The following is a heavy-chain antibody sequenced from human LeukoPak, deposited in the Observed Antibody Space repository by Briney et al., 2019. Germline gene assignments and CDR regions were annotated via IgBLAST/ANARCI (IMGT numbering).Heavy chain of an antibody. CDR3: ARSVAPYNYFDY. V-gene: IGHV1-18*01. Sequence: ASVKVSCKASGYTFTSYGISWVRQAPGQGLEWMGWISAYNGNTNYEQKLQGRVTMTTDTSTSTAYMELRSLRSDDTAVYYCARSVAPYNYFDYWGQGTLVTVSS. CDR2: ISAYNGNT. J-gene: IGHJ4*02. D-gene: IGHD6-19*01. CDR1: GYTFTSYG.